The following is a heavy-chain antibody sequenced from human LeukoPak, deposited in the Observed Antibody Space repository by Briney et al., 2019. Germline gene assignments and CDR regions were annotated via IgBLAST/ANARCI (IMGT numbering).Heavy chain of an antibody. Sequence: ASVKVSCTASGYTFTGYYMHWVRQAPGQGLEWMGWINPNSGGTNYAQKFQGWVTMTRDTSISTAYMELSRLRSDDTAVYYCARGGGYCSTTSFYAIDYWGQGTLVTVSS. CDR2: INPNSGGT. J-gene: IGHJ4*02. CDR1: GYTFTGYY. D-gene: IGHD2-2*01. V-gene: IGHV1-2*04. CDR3: ARGGGYCSTTSFYAIDY.